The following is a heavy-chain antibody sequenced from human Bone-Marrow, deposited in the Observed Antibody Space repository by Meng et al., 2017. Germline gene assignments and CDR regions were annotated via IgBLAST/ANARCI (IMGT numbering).Heavy chain of an antibody. CDR3: ARDYWNSLDAFDI. V-gene: IGHV3-21*01. CDR1: GFTFSSYS. J-gene: IGHJ3*02. CDR2: ISSSSSYI. D-gene: IGHD1-7*01. Sequence: GESLKISCAASGFTFSSYSMNWVRQAPGKGLEWVSSISSSSSYIYYADSVKGRFTISRDNAKNSLYLQMNSLRAEDTAVYYCARDYWNSLDAFDIWGQGTMVTVSS.